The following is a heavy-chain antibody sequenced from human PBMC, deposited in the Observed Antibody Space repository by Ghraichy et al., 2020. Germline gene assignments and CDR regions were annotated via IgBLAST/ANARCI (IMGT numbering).Heavy chain of an antibody. D-gene: IGHD2-8*02. Sequence: GGSLRLSCAASGFNFNDYSMSWIRQAPGKGLEWISYISSSGSLIHYADSVKGRFTISRDNAKNSLYLQLNSLRAEDTAKYYCARAPGGVLVRVRFDPWGQGTLVTVSS. J-gene: IGHJ5*02. V-gene: IGHV3-11*01. CDR1: GFNFNDYS. CDR3: ARAPGGVLVRVRFDP. CDR2: ISSSGSLI.